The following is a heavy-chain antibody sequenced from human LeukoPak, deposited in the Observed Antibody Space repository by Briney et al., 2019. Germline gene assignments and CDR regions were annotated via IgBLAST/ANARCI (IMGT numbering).Heavy chain of an antibody. CDR1: GFTFSSYS. V-gene: IGHV3-33*08. CDR2: IWYDGSNK. CDR3: ARDAIAVAGHDAFDI. Sequence: PGGSLRLSCEASGFTFSSYSMNWVRQAPGKGLEWVAVIWYDGSNKYYADSVKGRFTISRDNSKNTLYLQMNSLRAEDTAVYYCARDAIAVAGHDAFDIWGQGTMVTVSS. J-gene: IGHJ3*02. D-gene: IGHD6-19*01.